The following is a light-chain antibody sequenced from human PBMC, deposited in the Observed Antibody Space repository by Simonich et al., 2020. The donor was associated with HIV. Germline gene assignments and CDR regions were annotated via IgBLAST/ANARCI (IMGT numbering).Light chain of an antibody. CDR1: DIGSKR. CDR2: DDS. CDR3: QVWAGSGDHWV. V-gene: IGLV3-21*03. J-gene: IGLJ3*02. Sequence: SYVLTQPPSVSVAPGKTARVSCGGNDIGSKRVHWYQKTSGQAPVLVVYDDSDRPSGIPDRFSGSNSGNTATLTISRLEAGDEADYYCQVWAGSGDHWVFGGGTKLTVL.